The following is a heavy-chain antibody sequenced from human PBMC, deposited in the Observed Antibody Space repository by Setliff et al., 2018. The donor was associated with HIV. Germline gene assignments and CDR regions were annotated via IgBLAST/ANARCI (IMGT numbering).Heavy chain of an antibody. CDR1: DDSITSTNYY. CDR2: IYFRGST. Sequence: SETLSLTCTVSDDSITSTNYYWAWIRQSPRKGLEWIGSIYFRGSTYYNPSLKSRVTISVDMSKNQFSLRLTSVTAADTAMYYCARHDFWSGYHNWFDPWGQGTLVTVSS. V-gene: IGHV4-39*01. J-gene: IGHJ5*02. CDR3: ARHDFWSGYHNWFDP. D-gene: IGHD3-3*01.